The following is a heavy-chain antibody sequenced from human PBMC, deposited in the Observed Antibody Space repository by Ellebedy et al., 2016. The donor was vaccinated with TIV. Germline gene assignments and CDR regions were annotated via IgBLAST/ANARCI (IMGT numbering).Heavy chain of an antibody. J-gene: IGHJ5*02. CDR1: GGSVSSGSYY. CDR3: ARGWGAAAADIWFDP. Sequence: SETLSLXXTVSGGSVSSGSYYWSWIRQPPGKGLEWIGYIYYSGSTNYNPSLKSRVTISVDTSKNQFSLKLSSVTAADTAVYYCARGWGAAAADIWFDPWGQGTLVTVSS. V-gene: IGHV4-61*01. D-gene: IGHD6-13*01. CDR2: IYYSGST.